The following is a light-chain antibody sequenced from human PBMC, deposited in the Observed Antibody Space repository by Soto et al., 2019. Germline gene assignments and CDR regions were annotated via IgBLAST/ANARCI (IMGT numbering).Light chain of an antibody. CDR1: NVGRHE. V-gene: IGLV1-44*01. Sequence: QSVVTQPPSVSGTPGQGVIISCSNVGRHEVSWYQQVPGMAPKLLIHTTSQRPSGVPDRFSGSHSGTSASLAISRLQSEDEGHYYCASWDDDLNGPIFGGGTKLTVL. J-gene: IGLJ2*01. CDR3: ASWDDDLNGPI. CDR2: TTS.